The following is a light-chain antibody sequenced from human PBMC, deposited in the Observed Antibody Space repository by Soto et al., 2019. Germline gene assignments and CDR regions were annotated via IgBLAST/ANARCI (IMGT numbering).Light chain of an antibody. V-gene: IGLV1-44*01. J-gene: IGLJ1*01. Sequence: QSVLTQAPSASGAPGQRVTISCSGTTSNIGSNIVNWYQQLPGTAPNLLIYTTNKRPSGVPDRSSGSKSGTSATLAISGLQAEDEADYFCAAWDDSLDGYVFVPRTKGTVL. CDR3: AAWDDSLDGYV. CDR2: TTN. CDR1: TSNIGSNI.